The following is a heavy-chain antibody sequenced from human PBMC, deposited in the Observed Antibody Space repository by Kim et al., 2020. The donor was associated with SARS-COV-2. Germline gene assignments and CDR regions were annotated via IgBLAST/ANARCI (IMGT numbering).Heavy chain of an antibody. CDR3: ARSGFSSGWPDNWFDP. J-gene: IGHJ5*02. D-gene: IGHD6-19*01. CDR1: GYTFTSYG. CDR2: ISAYNGNT. Sequence: ASVKVSCKASGYTFTSYGISWVRQAPGQGLEWMGWISAYNGNTNYAQKLQGRVIMTTDTSTSTAYMELRSLRSDDTAVYYCARSGFSSGWPDNWFDPWGQGTLVTVSS. V-gene: IGHV1-18*01.